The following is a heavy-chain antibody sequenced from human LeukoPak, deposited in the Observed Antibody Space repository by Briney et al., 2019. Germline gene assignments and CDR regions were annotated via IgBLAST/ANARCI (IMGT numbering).Heavy chain of an antibody. Sequence: PSETLSLTCAVYGVSFSGYYWSWIRQPPGKGLEWIGEINHSGSTNYNPSLKSRVTISVDTSKNQFSLKLSSVTAADTAVYYCARGVPLPAAIDYFDYWGQGTLVTVSS. D-gene: IGHD2-2*01. CDR2: INHSGST. CDR3: ARGVPLPAAIDYFDY. CDR1: GVSFSGYY. J-gene: IGHJ4*02. V-gene: IGHV4-34*01.